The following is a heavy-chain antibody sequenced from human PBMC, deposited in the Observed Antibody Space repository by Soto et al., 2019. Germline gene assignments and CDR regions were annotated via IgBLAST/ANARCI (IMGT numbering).Heavy chain of an antibody. CDR2: IYCDDSK. CDR3: AHKGPEDWPLDY. D-gene: IGHD3-9*01. V-gene: IGHV2-5*02. J-gene: IGHJ4*02. Sequence: QITLKESGPTLVRPTQTLTLTCAFSGFSLSTSGVGVGWIRQPPGKALEWLAVIYCDDSKHYSPSLRSRLTITKDTSKNQEVLTMTNMDPMDTGTYYCAHKGPEDWPLDYWGQGTLVTVSS. CDR1: GFSLSTSGVG.